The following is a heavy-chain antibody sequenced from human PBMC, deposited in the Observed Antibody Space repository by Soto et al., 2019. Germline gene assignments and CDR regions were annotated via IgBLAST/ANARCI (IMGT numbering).Heavy chain of an antibody. CDR1: GGTFSSYA. J-gene: IGHJ4*02. D-gene: IGHD2-8*01. V-gene: IGHV1-69*13. CDR2: IIPIFGTA. Sequence: ASVKVSCKASGGTFSSYAISWVRQAPGQGLEWMGGIIPIFGTANYAQRFQGRVTITADESTSTAYMELSSLRSEDTAVYYCARDRCTNGVCYFYYWGQGTLVTVSS. CDR3: ARDRCTNGVCYFYY.